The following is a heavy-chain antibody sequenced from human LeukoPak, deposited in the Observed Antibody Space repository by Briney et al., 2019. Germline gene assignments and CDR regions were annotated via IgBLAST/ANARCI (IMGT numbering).Heavy chain of an antibody. CDR1: GDGFDNYW. D-gene: IGHD2-15*01. CDR3: ARQGGPSDY. J-gene: IGHJ4*02. Sequence: GESLKISCRVSGDGFDNYWIGWVRHMSGEGLQWVAIIHPSSSATHYSPSFQGRVSISADKSISTAYLQWSSLKASDTAMYYCARQGGPSDYWGQGTLVTVSS. V-gene: IGHV5-51*01. CDR2: IHPSSSAT.